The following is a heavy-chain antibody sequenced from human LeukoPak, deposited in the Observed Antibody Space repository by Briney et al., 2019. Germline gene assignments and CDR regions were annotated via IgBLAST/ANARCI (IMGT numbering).Heavy chain of an antibody. D-gene: IGHD3-10*01. Sequence: KPSETLSLTCTVSGGSISRYYWSWIRQPPGKGLEWIGYIYYSGSTYYNPSLKSRVTISVDTSKNQFSLKLSSVTAADTAVYYCARIEAYYGSGSYYNGDYWGQGTLVTVSS. CDR3: ARIEAYYGSGSYYNGDY. J-gene: IGHJ4*02. CDR1: GGSISRYY. V-gene: IGHV4-59*08. CDR2: IYYSGST.